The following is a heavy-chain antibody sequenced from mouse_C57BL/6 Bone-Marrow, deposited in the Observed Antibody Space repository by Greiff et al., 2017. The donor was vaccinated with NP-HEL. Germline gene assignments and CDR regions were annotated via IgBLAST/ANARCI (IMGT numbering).Heavy chain of an antibody. CDR1: GYTFTTYP. J-gene: IGHJ4*01. Sequence: VKLLESGAELVKPGASVKMSCKASGYTFTTYPIEWMKQNHGKSLEWIGNFHPYNDDTKYNEKFKGKATLTVEKSSSTVYLELSRLTSDDAAVDYCARTTARYYYAMDYWGQGTSVTVSS. V-gene: IGHV1-47*01. CDR3: ARTTARYYYAMDY. D-gene: IGHD3-2*01. CDR2: FHPYNDDT.